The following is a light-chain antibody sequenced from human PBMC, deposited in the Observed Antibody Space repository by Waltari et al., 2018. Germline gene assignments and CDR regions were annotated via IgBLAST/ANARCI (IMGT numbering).Light chain of an antibody. CDR2: LGS. J-gene: IGKJ2*01. V-gene: IGKV2-28*01. CDR1: QSFLHSNGYNY. CDR3: MQILQPART. Sequence: DILLTQSPLPLLVTPGEPASIPSRSSQSFLHSNGYNYLDWYLQKPGQSPQVLIYLGSNRASGVPDRFSGSGSGTDFTLNISRVEAEDVGVYYCMQILQPARTFGQGTRLEIK.